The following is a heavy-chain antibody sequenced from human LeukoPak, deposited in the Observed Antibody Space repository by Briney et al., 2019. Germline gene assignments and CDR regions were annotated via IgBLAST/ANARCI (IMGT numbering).Heavy chain of an antibody. D-gene: IGHD5-24*01. CDR3: ARRTTILQPIDY. J-gene: IGHJ4*02. CDR2: IYHTGST. Sequence: PSETLSLTCTVSSYSISSGYYWGWIRQPPGKGLEWIGNIYHTGSTYYNPSLQSRVTISVDTSKNQFSLKLRSVTAADTAVYYCARRTTILQPIDYWGQGTWVTVSS. V-gene: IGHV4-38-2*02. CDR1: SYSISSGYY.